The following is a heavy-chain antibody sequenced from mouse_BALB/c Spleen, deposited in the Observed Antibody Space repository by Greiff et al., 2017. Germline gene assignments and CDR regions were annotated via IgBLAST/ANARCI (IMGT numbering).Heavy chain of an antibody. CDR1: GYSITSDYA. J-gene: IGHJ4*01. CDR2: ISYSGST. V-gene: IGHV3-2*02. Sequence: ESGPGLVKPSQSLSLTCTVTGYSITSDYAWNWIRQFPGNKLEWMGYISYSGSTSYNPSLKSRISITRDTSKNQFFLQLNSVTTEDTATYYCARGYYEAMDYWGQGTSVTVSS. D-gene: IGHD2-4*01. CDR3: ARGYYEAMDY.